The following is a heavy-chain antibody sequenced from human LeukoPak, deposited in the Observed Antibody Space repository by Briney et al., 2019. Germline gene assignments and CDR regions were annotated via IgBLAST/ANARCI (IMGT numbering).Heavy chain of an antibody. D-gene: IGHD3-9*01. CDR2: IYTSGST. V-gene: IGHV4-4*07. J-gene: IGHJ5*02. CDR1: GGSISSYY. CDR3: ARETYYDILTGYYRHNWFDP. Sequence: SETLSLTCTVSGGSISSYYWSWIRQPAGKGLEWIGRIYTSGSTNYNPSLKSRVTMSVDTSKNQFSLKLSSVTAADTAVYYCARETYYDILTGYYRHNWFDPWGQGTLVTVSS.